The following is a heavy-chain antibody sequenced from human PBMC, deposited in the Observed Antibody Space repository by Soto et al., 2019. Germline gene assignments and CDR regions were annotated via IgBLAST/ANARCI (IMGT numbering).Heavy chain of an antibody. Sequence: PSQTLSLTCAISGDSVSSNSAAWNWIRQSPSRGLEWLGRTYYRSKWYNDYAVSVKSRITINPDTSKNQFSLQLNSVTPEDTAVYYCARGRADYDFWSGLVLEPSYYYYGMDVWGQGTTVTVSS. V-gene: IGHV6-1*01. CDR3: ARGRADYDFWSGLVLEPSYYYYGMDV. CDR1: GDSVSSNSAA. J-gene: IGHJ6*02. CDR2: TYYRSKWYN. D-gene: IGHD3-3*01.